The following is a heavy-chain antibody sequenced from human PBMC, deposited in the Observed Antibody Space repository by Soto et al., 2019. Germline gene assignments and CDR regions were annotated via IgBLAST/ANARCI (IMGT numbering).Heavy chain of an antibody. D-gene: IGHD2-2*01. CDR3: ARAPYCSSTSCHLLNWFDP. CDR1: GGTFSSYT. CDR2: IIPILGIA. J-gene: IGHJ5*02. Sequence: ASVKVSCKASGGTFSSYTISWVRQAPGQGLEWMGRIIPILGIANYAQKFQGRVTITADKSTSTAYMELSSLRSEDTAVYYCARAPYCSSTSCHLLNWFDPWGQGTLVTVSS. V-gene: IGHV1-69*02.